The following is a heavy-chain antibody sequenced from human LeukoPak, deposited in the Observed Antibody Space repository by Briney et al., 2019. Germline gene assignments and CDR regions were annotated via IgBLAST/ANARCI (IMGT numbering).Heavy chain of an antibody. CDR2: LTFRGNT. CDR1: GGPISSYY. CDR3: ARVEVGAANRQWYGMDV. J-gene: IGHJ6*02. D-gene: IGHD2-15*01. V-gene: IGHV4-59*07. Sequence: ADPLSLPCTISGGPISSYYGLWPRHPPGKAREWVGYLTFRGNTNYNPSLNSLVTISIDTSKSLFSMKLISVTAADTAVYYCARVEVGAANRQWYGMDVWGQGTPVTVSS.